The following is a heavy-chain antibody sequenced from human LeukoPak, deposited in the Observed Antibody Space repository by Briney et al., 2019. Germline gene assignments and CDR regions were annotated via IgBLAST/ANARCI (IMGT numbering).Heavy chain of an antibody. CDR3: AKLLLGGTAIFDY. CDR1: GYSISSGYY. Sequence: VKPSETLSLTCTVSGYSISSGYYWGWIRQPPGKGLEWIGSIYHSGSTYYNPSLKSRVTISVDTSKNQFSLKPSSVTAADTAVYYCAKLLLGGTAIFDYWGQGTLVTVSS. D-gene: IGHD1-1*01. V-gene: IGHV4-38-2*02. CDR2: IYHSGST. J-gene: IGHJ4*02.